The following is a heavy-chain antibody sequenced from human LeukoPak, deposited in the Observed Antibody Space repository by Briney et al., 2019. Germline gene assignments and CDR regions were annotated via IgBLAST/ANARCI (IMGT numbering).Heavy chain of an antibody. Sequence: GGSLRLSCAASGFTFSSYSMNWVRQAPGKGLEWVSSISSSSYIYYADSVKGRFTISRDNAKNSLYLQMNSLRAEDTAVYYCARGGEDIVVVPAAMGYYYYMDVWGKGTTVTVSS. J-gene: IGHJ6*03. V-gene: IGHV3-21*01. D-gene: IGHD2-2*01. CDR3: ARGGEDIVVVPAAMGYYYYMDV. CDR1: GFTFSSYS. CDR2: ISSSSYI.